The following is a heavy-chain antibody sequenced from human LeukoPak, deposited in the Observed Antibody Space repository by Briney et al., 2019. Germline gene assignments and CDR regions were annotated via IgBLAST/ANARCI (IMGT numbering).Heavy chain of an antibody. D-gene: IGHD2-15*01. CDR2: MFYTGRT. CDR1: GGSITSGTYY. Sequence: SETLSLTCSVSGGSITSGTYYWDWIRQPPGKGLEWIGTMFYTGRTDYNPSLKSRVTISVDTSKNQFSLKVTSVTAADTAVYYCARGVPGAAFNTPSYIDVWGKGTTVTVSS. CDR3: ARGVPGAAFNTPSYIDV. J-gene: IGHJ6*03. V-gene: IGHV4-39*01.